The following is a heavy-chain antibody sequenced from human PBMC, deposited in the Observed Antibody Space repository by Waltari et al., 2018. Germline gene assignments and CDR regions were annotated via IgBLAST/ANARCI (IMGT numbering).Heavy chain of an antibody. J-gene: IGHJ5*02. Sequence: QVQLQESGPGLVKPSETLSLTCAVSGYSISSGYYWGWIRQPPGKGLEWIGSIYHSGSTYYDPSLKSRVTISVDTSKNQFSLKLSSVTAADTAMYYCARIIVATINWFDPWGQGTLVTVSS. CDR2: IYHSGST. D-gene: IGHD5-12*01. CDR1: GYSISSGYY. CDR3: ARIIVATINWFDP. V-gene: IGHV4-38-2*01.